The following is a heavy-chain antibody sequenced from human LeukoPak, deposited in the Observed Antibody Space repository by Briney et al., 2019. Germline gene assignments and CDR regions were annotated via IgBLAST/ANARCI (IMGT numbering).Heavy chain of an antibody. CDR1: GFTFSTYW. D-gene: IGHD6-13*01. J-gene: IGHJ4*02. CDR2: IKQDGSEK. Sequence: GGSLRLSCAASGFTFSTYWMTWVRQAPGKGLEWVANIKQDGSEKYFVDSVKGRFTISRDNAKNSLYLQMNSLRAEDTALYYCAKDFFGSGSSWYNYFDYWGQGTLVTVSS. CDR3: AKDFFGSGSSWYNYFDY. V-gene: IGHV3-7*03.